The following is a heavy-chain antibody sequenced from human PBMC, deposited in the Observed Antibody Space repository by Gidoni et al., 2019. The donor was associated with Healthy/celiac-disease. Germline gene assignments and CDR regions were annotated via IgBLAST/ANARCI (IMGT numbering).Heavy chain of an antibody. D-gene: IGHD3-16*02. CDR2: IWYDGSNK. V-gene: IGHV3-33*01. CDR3: ARDLKSSTQYFDY. Sequence: QVQLVESGGGVVQPGRSLRLSCARSGFTFSSYGMHWVRQAPGKGLEWVAVIWYDGSNKYYADSVKGRFTISRDNSKNTLYLQMNSLRAEDTAVYYCARDLKSSTQYFDYWGQGTLVTVSS. J-gene: IGHJ4*02. CDR1: GFTFSSYG.